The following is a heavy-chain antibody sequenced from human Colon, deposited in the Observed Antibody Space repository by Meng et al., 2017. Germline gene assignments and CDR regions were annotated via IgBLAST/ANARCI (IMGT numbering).Heavy chain of an antibody. CDR2: ISHDGSNI. CDR3: ARDEFGSIDY. J-gene: IGHJ4*02. D-gene: IGHD3-10*01. Sequence: QVQLVESGGGAVQPGRSLRLSCAVSGFTFSSSPMHCVRQAPGQGLEWVAVISHDGSNIYYADSVRGRFTISRDNSKNTLYLQMNSLRAEDTAMYYCARDEFGSIDYWGQGTLVTVSS. V-gene: IGHV3-30-3*01. CDR1: GFTFSSSP.